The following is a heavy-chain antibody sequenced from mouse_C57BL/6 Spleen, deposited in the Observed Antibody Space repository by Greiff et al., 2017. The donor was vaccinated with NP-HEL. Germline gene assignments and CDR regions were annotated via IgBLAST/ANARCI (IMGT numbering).Heavy chain of an antibody. CDR1: GYTFTSYW. CDR3: ARRTTVVEIYFDY. Sequence: VQLQQPGAELVKPGASVKLSCKASGYTFTSYWMHWVKQRPGQGLEWIGMIHPNSGSTNYNEKFKSKATLTVDKSSSTAYMQLSSLTSEDSAVYYCARRTTVVEIYFDYWGQGTTLTVSS. J-gene: IGHJ2*01. D-gene: IGHD1-1*01. CDR2: IHPNSGST. V-gene: IGHV1-64*01.